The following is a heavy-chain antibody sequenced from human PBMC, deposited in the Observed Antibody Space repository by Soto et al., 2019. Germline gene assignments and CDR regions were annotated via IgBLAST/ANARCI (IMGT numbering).Heavy chain of an antibody. CDR1: GDSVSSNSAA. CDR3: ARQIAATGTAGTFDY. D-gene: IGHD6-13*01. V-gene: IGHV6-1*01. Sequence: QVQLRQSGPGRVKPSQTLSLTCAISGDSVSSNSAAWTWIRQSPSRGLEWLGRTYYRSTWSNDYAISVKSRITINPDTSNNQFSLHLNSVTPEDTAVYYCARQIAATGTAGTFDYWGQGTLVTVSS. CDR2: TYYRSTWSN. J-gene: IGHJ4*02.